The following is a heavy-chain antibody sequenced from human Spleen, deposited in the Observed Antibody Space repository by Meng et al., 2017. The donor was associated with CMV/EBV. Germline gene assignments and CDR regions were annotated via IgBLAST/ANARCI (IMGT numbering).Heavy chain of an antibody. J-gene: IGHJ6*02. CDR3: VRDQIIPTYYYYGMDV. D-gene: IGHD3-10*01. V-gene: IGHV3-74*01. CDR1: GFTFSNYW. CDR2: INGDGRNT. Sequence: GGSLKISCAASGFTFSNYWIHWVRQVPGKGLVWVSRINGDGRNTSYADSVKGRFTISRDNAKNTLYLQMNSLRVEDTAVYYCVRDQIIPTYYYYGMDVWGQGTTVTVSS.